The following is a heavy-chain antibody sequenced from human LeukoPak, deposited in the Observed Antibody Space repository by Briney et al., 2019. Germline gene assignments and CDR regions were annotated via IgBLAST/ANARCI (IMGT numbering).Heavy chain of an antibody. CDR3: ARDRNLVVPASVKTPGYYYYGMDV. V-gene: IGHV3-30-3*01. J-gene: IGHJ6*02. D-gene: IGHD2-2*01. Sequence: GGSLRLSCAASGFTFSSYAMHWVRQAPGKGLEWVAVISYDGSNKYYADSVKGRFTISRDNSKNTLYLQMNSLRAEDTAVYYCARDRNLVVPASVKTPGYYYYGMDVRGQGTTVTVSS. CDR1: GFTFSSYA. CDR2: ISYDGSNK.